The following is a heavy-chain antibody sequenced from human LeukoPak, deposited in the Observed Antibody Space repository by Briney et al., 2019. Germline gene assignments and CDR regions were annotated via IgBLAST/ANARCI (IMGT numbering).Heavy chain of an antibody. V-gene: IGHV1-69*13. J-gene: IGHJ5*02. CDR1: GGTFSSYA. D-gene: IGHD3-10*01. Sequence: GASVKVSCKASGGTFSSYAISWVRQAPGQGLEWMGGIIPIFGTANYAQKFQGRVTIIADESTSTAYMELSSLRSEDTAVYYCARSRDTEYNWFDPWGQGTLVTVSS. CDR3: ARSRDTEYNWFDP. CDR2: IIPIFGTA.